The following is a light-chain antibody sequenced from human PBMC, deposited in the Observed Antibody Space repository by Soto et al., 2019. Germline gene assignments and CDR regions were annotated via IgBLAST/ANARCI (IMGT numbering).Light chain of an antibody. V-gene: IGKV1-39*01. CDR1: QSIKRY. Sequence: DIQMTQSPSSLSASVRDRVTITCRASQSIKRYLNWYQQRPGEAPKLLIYAASNLQSGVPSRFSGSGFGTDFTLTISSLQPEDFATYYCQQSFTSPRTFGQGTKVEIK. J-gene: IGKJ1*01. CDR3: QQSFTSPRT. CDR2: AAS.